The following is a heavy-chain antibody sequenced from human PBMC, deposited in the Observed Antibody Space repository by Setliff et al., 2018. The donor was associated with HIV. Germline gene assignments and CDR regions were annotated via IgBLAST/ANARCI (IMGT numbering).Heavy chain of an antibody. CDR1: GYSISSGYY. J-gene: IGHJ4*02. V-gene: IGHV4-38-2*02. Sequence: PSETLSLTCAVSGYSISSGYYWGWIRQPPGKGLEWIGSIYYDGRTFYKPSLKSRLTISVDTSNNQISLRLSSVTAADTAMYYCVRDDYGYNGKGFDYWGPGTLVTVSS. CDR3: VRDDYGYNGKGFDY. D-gene: IGHD4-17*01. CDR2: IYYDGRT.